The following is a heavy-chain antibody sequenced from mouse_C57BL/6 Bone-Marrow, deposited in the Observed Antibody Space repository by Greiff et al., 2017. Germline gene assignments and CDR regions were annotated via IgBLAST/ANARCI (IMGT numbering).Heavy chain of an antibody. D-gene: IGHD1-1*01. J-gene: IGHJ4*01. CDR1: GYTFTSYW. CDR2: IDPSDSYT. Sequence: VQLQQPGAELVMPGASVKLSCKASGYTFTSYWMHWVKQRPGQGLEWIGEIDPSDSYTNYNQKFKGKSTLTVDKSSSTAYMQLSSLTSEDSAVYYCARRDYGEVDYWGQGTSVTVSS. V-gene: IGHV1-69*01. CDR3: ARRDYGEVDY.